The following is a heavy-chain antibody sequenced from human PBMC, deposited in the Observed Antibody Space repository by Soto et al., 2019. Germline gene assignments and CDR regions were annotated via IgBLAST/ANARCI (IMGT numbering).Heavy chain of an antibody. V-gene: IGHV1-46*03. Sequence: ASVKVSCKASGYTFTSYYMHWVRQAPGQGLEWMGIINPSGGSTSYAQKFQGRVTMTRDTSTSTVYMELSSLRPEDTAVYYCARDPNPSTIAVAGTVAFDIWGQGTMVTVSS. CDR1: GYTFTSYY. CDR2: INPSGGST. D-gene: IGHD6-19*01. J-gene: IGHJ3*02. CDR3: ARDPNPSTIAVAGTVAFDI.